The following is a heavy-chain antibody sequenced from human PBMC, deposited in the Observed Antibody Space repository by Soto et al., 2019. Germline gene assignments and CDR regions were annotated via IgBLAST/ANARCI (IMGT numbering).Heavy chain of an antibody. CDR3: AKGVAVGFHFGSSTDRGFDP. CDR2: ISGSGGTT. CDR1: GFTFSNYA. Sequence: EVQLLESGGGLVQPGGSLRLSCAASGFTFSNYAMSWVRQAPGKGLKWVSIISGSGGTTYHADSVKDRFTISRDNSKNTLFLQMNSLRAEDTAVYYCAKGVAVGFHFGSSTDRGFDPWGQGTLVTVSS. J-gene: IGHJ5*02. D-gene: IGHD6-6*01. V-gene: IGHV3-23*01.